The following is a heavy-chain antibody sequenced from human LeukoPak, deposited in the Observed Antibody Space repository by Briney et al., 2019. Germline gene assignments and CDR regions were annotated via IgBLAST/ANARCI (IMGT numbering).Heavy chain of an antibody. CDR1: GFTFSSYG. CDR2: IRYDGSNK. D-gene: IGHD3-22*01. V-gene: IGHV3-30*02. CDR3: AKDQRRYYYDSSGYLDY. J-gene: IGHJ4*02. Sequence: PGGSLRLSCAASGFTFSSYGMHWVRQAPGRGLEWVAFIRYDGSNKYYADSVKGRFTTSRDNSKNTLYLQMNSLRAEGTAVYYCAKDQRRYYYDSSGYLDYWGQGTLVTVSS.